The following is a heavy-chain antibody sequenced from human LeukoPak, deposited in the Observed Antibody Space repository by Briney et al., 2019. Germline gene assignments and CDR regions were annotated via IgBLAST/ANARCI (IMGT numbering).Heavy chain of an antibody. CDR2: INPSGGST. CDR3: ARDSSGCPGFF. J-gene: IGHJ4*02. CDR1: GYTFTGYY. Sequence: ASVKVSCKASGYTFTGYYMHWVRQAPGQGLEWMGIINPSGGSTSYAQKFQGRVTMTRDMSTSTVYMELSSLRSEDTAVYYCARDSSGCPGFFWGQGTLVTVSS. D-gene: IGHD6-19*01. V-gene: IGHV1-46*01.